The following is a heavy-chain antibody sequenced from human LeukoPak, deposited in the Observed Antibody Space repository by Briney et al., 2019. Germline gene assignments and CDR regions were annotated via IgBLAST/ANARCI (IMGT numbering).Heavy chain of an antibody. CDR3: ARAFVVVTAHDAFGI. Sequence: ASVKVSCKASGYTFTGYYMHWVRQAPGQGLEWMGWINPNSGGTNYAQKFQGRVTMTRDTSISTAYMELSRLRSDDTAVYYCARAFVVVTAHDAFGIWGQGTMVTVSS. CDR2: INPNSGGT. CDR1: GYTFTGYY. V-gene: IGHV1-2*02. J-gene: IGHJ3*02. D-gene: IGHD2-21*02.